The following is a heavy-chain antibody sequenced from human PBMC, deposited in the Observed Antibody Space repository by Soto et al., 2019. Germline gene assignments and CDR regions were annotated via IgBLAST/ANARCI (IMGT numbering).Heavy chain of an antibody. V-gene: IGHV1-24*01. J-gene: IGHJ5*02. CDR3: ATDLNYGSGSYYKWHNWFDP. D-gene: IGHD3-10*01. CDR2: FDPEDGET. Sequence: ASVKVSCKVSGYTLTELSMHWVRQAPGKGLEWMGGFDPEDGETIYAQKFQGRVTMTEDTSTDTAYMELSSLRSEGTAVYYCATDLNYGSGSYYKWHNWFDPWGQGTLVTVSS. CDR1: GYTLTELS.